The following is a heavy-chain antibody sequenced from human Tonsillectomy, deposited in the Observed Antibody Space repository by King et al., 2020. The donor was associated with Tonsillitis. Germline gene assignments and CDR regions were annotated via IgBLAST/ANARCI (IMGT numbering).Heavy chain of an antibody. J-gene: IGHJ6*02. D-gene: IGHD2-2*03. V-gene: IGHV3-23*04. Sequence: VQLVESGGGLVQPGGSLRLSCAASGFTFSSYAMSWVRQAPGKGLEWVSAISGSGGSTYYADSVKGRVTISRDNSKNTLYLQMNSLRAEDTAVYYCAKGSGYCSSTSCLTYYYYGMDVWGQGTTVTVSS. CDR3: AKGSGYCSSTSCLTYYYYGMDV. CDR2: ISGSGGST. CDR1: GFTFSSYA.